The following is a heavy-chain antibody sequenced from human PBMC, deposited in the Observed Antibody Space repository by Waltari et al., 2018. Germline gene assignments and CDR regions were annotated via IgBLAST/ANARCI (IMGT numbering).Heavy chain of an antibody. Sequence: LTCTVSVGSVSSGSYSWSWIRQPPGKGLEWIGYIYYSGSTNYTPSLKNRVTISVDTSKNQFSLKLSAVSAADTAEYDWARGGKLELLPLAGYYYGKDVWGQGTTVTVSS. CDR1: VGSVSSGSYS. V-gene: IGHV4-61*01. J-gene: IGHJ6*02. D-gene: IGHD1-26*01. CDR2: IYYSGST. CDR3: ARGGKLELLPLAGYYYGKDV.